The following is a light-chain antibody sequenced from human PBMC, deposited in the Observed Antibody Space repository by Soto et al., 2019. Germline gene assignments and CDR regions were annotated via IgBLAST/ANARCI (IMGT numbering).Light chain of an antibody. CDR1: QGIRND. J-gene: IGKJ1*01. CDR2: HAS. CDR3: QQYNSYS. Sequence: DIQMTQSPSSLSASVGDRVTITCRASQGIRNDLGWYQQKPGTAPKVLIYHASNLQSGVPSRFSGSGTGTEFTLTISRLQPDDFATYYCQQYNSYSFGQGTKVDIK. V-gene: IGKV1-17*01.